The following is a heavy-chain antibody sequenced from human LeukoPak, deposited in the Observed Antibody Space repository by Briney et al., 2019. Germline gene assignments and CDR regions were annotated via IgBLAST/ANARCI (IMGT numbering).Heavy chain of an antibody. J-gene: IGHJ4*02. Sequence: ASVKVSCKASGYTFTSYDINWVRQATGQGLEWMGWMNPNSGNTGYAQKFQVRVTITRNTSISTAYMELSSLRSEDTAVYYCARGKFTKTGYYLFGYWGQGTLVTVSS. CDR2: MNPNSGNT. CDR1: GYTFTSYD. CDR3: ARGKFTKTGYYLFGY. D-gene: IGHD3-9*01. V-gene: IGHV1-8*03.